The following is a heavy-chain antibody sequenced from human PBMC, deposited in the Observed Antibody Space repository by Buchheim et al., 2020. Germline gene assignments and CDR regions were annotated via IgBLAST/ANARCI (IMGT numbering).Heavy chain of an antibody. V-gene: IGHV4-34*01. Sequence: QVQLQQWGARLLKPSETLSLTCAVYGGSFSGFYWNWIRQPPGKGLEWIGEINLSGSTNYSPSLKSRVTLSVDTSKNQFSRKLSSVTAADTAVYYCARGDHIAAAQTYGMDVWGQGTT. CDR2: INLSGST. CDR3: ARGDHIAAAQTYGMDV. CDR1: GGSFSGFY. J-gene: IGHJ6*02. D-gene: IGHD6-13*01.